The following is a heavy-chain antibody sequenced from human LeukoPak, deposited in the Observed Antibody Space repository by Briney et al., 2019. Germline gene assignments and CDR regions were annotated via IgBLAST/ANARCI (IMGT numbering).Heavy chain of an antibody. CDR3: ARVVGGSYYSANCFDY. CDR2: ISAYNGNT. Sequence: ASVKVSCKPSGYTFISYGISWVRQAPGQGLEWMGWISAYNGNTNYAQKLQGRVTMTTDTSTSTAYMELRGLRSNDTAVYYCARVVGGSYYSANCFDYWGQGTLVTVSS. CDR1: GYTFISYG. J-gene: IGHJ4*02. V-gene: IGHV1-18*01. D-gene: IGHD1-26*01.